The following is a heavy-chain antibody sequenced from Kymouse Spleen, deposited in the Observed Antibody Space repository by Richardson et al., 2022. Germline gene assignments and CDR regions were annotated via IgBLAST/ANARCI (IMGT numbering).Heavy chain of an antibody. J-gene: IGHJ6*02. CDR2: INHSGST. CDR1: GGSFSGYY. CDR3: ARGGRTGTFYYYYGMDV. Sequence: QVQLQQWGAGLLKPSETLSLTCAVYGGSFSGYYWSWIRQPPGKGLEWIGEINHSGSTNYNPSLKSRVTISVDTSKNQFSLKLSSVTAADTAVYYCARGGRTGTFYYYYGMDVWGQGTTVTVSS. V-gene: IGHV4-34*01. D-gene: IGHD1-7*01.